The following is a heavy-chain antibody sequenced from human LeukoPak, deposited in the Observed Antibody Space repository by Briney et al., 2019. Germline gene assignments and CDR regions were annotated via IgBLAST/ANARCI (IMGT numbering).Heavy chain of an antibody. CDR1: GFTFSNYN. CDR3: ARDPLRYFDWLDYGMDV. V-gene: IGHV3-21*01. D-gene: IGHD3-9*01. CDR2: VSRSSSDI. Sequence: KTGGSLRLSCVASGFTFSNYNMHWVRQAPGKGLEWVSSVSRSSSDIYYADSVKGRFTISRANAKNSLYLQMNSLRAEDTAVYYCARDPLRYFDWLDYGMDVWGQGTTVTVSS. J-gene: IGHJ6*02.